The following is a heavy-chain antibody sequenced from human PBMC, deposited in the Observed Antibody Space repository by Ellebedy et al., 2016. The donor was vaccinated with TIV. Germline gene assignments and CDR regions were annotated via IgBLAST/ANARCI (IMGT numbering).Heavy chain of an antibody. D-gene: IGHD6-13*01. J-gene: IGHJ4*02. CDR2: IYYSGST. CDR1: GGSITSYY. Sequence: MPSETLSLTCTVSGGSITSYYWSWIRQPPGKGLEWTGYIYYSGSTNYNPSLRGRVTISVDTSKNQFSLKLNSVTAADTAVYYCARGGASSKWLDNWGQGALVTVS. CDR3: ARGGASSKWLDN. V-gene: IGHV4-59*01.